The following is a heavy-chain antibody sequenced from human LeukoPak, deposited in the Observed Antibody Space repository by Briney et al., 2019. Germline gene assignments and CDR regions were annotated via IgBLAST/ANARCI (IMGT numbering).Heavy chain of an antibody. J-gene: IGHJ6*03. Sequence: GGTLRLSCAASGFTFSSYGMYWVRQAPGKGLEWVAFIRYDGSNKYYADSVKGRFTVSRDDSKNTLYLQMKSLRAEDTAVYYCAKGGGYEAQYYYYYLDVWGKGTTVTISS. D-gene: IGHD5-12*01. CDR3: AKGGGYEAQYYYYYLDV. CDR1: GFTFSSYG. CDR2: IRYDGSNK. V-gene: IGHV3-30*02.